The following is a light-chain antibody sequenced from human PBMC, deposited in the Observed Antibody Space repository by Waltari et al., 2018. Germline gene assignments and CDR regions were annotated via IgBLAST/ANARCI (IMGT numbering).Light chain of an antibody. Sequence: QSALTQPPSVSGSPGQSVTISCTGTSSDVGSYNRVSWYQQPPGTAPKLMIYEVTYRPSGVPDRVSGSKSGNTASLAISGLQAEDEADYYCSSYTSSNSVVFGGGTKLTVL. V-gene: IGLV2-18*02. J-gene: IGLJ2*01. CDR1: SSDVGSYNR. CDR3: SSYTSSNSVV. CDR2: EVT.